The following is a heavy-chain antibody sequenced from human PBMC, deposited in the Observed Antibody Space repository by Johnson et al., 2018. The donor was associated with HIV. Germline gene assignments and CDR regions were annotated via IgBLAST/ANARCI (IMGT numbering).Heavy chain of an antibody. CDR2: IQYDGSNK. J-gene: IGHJ3*02. CDR1: GFTFSSYG. CDR3: AKDLPSGWDGGDAFDI. D-gene: IGHD6-19*01. Sequence: QVQLVESGGGVVQPGGSLRLSCVASGFTFSSYGMHWVRQAPGKGLEWVAFIQYDGSNKYYADSVKGRFTISRDNSKNTLYLQMNSLRPEDTAVYYCAKDLPSGWDGGDAFDIWGQGTMVIVSS. V-gene: IGHV3-30*02.